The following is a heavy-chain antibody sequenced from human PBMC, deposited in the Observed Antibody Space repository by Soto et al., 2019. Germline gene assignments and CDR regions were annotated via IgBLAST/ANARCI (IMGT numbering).Heavy chain of an antibody. Sequence: EVQLVESGGGLVKPGGSLRLSCAASGFTFSNAWMSWVRQAPGKGLEWVGRIKSKTDGGTTDYAAPVKGRFTISRDDSKNTLYLQMNSLKTEDTAVYYCTAVGDFWSESDAFDIWGQGTMVTVSS. CDR2: IKSKTDGGTT. J-gene: IGHJ3*02. D-gene: IGHD3-3*01. CDR1: GFTFSNAW. CDR3: TAVGDFWSESDAFDI. V-gene: IGHV3-15*01.